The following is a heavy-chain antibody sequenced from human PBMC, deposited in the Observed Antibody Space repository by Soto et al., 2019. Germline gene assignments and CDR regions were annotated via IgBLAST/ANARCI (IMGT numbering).Heavy chain of an antibody. J-gene: IGHJ5*02. Sequence: QVQLQESGPGLVKPSETLSLTCTVSGGSISSYYWSWIRQPPGKGLEWIGYIYYSGSTHYNPSLKSRVTISVDTPKHQSSLKLSSGTAADTAVYYCARAAGGWFAPWGQGPLVTVSS. CDR2: IYYSGST. CDR3: ARAAGGWFAP. D-gene: IGHD3-10*01. V-gene: IGHV4-59*01. CDR1: GGSISSYY.